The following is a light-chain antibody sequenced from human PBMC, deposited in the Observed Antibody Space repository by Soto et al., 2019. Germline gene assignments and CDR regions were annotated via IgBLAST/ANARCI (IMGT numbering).Light chain of an antibody. CDR2: GAS. Sequence: EIVLTQSPGTLSLSPGERATLSCRASQSVSSSYLAWYQQKPGQAPRLLIYGASSRATGIPDRFSGSGSGTDFTLTISRLEPDDFAMYYCQQYGTSPYTFGPRSKLEIK. CDR1: QSVSSSY. J-gene: IGKJ2*01. V-gene: IGKV3-20*01. CDR3: QQYGTSPYT.